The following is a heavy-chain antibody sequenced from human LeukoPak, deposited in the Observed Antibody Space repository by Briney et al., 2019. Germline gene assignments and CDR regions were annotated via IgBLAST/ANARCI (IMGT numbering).Heavy chain of an antibody. J-gene: IGHJ4*02. D-gene: IGHD6-19*01. CDR2: IWYDGSNK. Sequence: GGSLRLSCAASGFTFSSYGMHWVRQAPGKGLEWVAVIWYDGSNKYYADSVKGRFTISRDNSKNTLYLQMNSLRAEDTAVYYCAREGSSGWYKGYYFDYWGQGTLVTVSS. CDR3: AREGSSGWYKGYYFDY. V-gene: IGHV3-33*01. CDR1: GFTFSSYG.